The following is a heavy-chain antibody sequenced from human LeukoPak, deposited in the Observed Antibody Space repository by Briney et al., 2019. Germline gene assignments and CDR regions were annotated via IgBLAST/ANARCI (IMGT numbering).Heavy chain of an antibody. D-gene: IGHD2-2*01. J-gene: IGHJ6*03. V-gene: IGHV1-2*02. CDR3: ARLLVPAVSRYYYYYYMDV. CDR1: GYTFTGYY. CDR2: TNPNSGGT. Sequence: ASVKVSCKASGYTFTGYYMHWVRQAPGQGLEWMGWTNPNSGGTNYAQKFQGRVTMTRDTSISTAYMELSRLRSDDTAVYYCARLLVPAVSRYYYYYYMDVWGKGTTVTVSS.